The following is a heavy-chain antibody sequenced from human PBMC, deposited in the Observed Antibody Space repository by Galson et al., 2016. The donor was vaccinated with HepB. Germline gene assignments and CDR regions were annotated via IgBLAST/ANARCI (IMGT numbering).Heavy chain of an antibody. Sequence: SLRLSCAASGFSFSYYGMHWVRQAPGKGLERVASISYDGSDKNYADSVKGRFTLSRDTSKNTLFLQMSSLRVEETAVYYCAKDSGYSQPYFDHWGQGTLVTVSS. CDR3: AKDSGYSQPYFDH. CDR2: ISYDGSDK. V-gene: IGHV3-30*18. CDR1: GFSFSYYG. J-gene: IGHJ4*02. D-gene: IGHD2-21*01.